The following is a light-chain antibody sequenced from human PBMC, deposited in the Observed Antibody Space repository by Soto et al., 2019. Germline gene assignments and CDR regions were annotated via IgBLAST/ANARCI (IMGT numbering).Light chain of an antibody. CDR1: QDIGTS. CDR2: DAY. Sequence: DIQMTQSPPSLSASVGDRVTITCQASQDIGTSLNWFQHKPGKAPNLVIYDAYNLEIGVPSRFSGSGSGTDFTFTITSLRPEDSATYYCQKSDHLPLFGPGTKVESK. CDR3: QKSDHLPL. V-gene: IGKV1-33*01. J-gene: IGKJ3*01.